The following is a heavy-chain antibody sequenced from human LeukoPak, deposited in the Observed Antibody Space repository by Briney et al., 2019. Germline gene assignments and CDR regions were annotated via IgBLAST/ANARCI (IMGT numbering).Heavy chain of an antibody. Sequence: GASVKVSCKASGYTFSSYDVNWVRQATGQGLEWMGWMIPKTGDTGSAQKFQGRVTMTSDTSIGTAYMELRSLRSEDTALYYCAINRYGAGFDIWGQGTRVTVSS. CDR1: GYTFSSYD. D-gene: IGHD4/OR15-4a*01. CDR2: MIPKTGDT. J-gene: IGHJ3*02. CDR3: AINRYGAGFDI. V-gene: IGHV1-8*01.